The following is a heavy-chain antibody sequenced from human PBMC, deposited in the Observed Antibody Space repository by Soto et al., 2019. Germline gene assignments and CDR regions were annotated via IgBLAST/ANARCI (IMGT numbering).Heavy chain of an antibody. CDR3: ARLDWNYVHRNFDY. CDR1: GFTVSSKY. CDR2: IQSGGTT. V-gene: IGHV3-66*04. J-gene: IGHJ4*02. Sequence: PGGSLRLSCAASGFTVSSKYMTWVRQAPGKGLEWVSLIQSGGTTYYADSVKGRFTISRDNAKNSLYLQMNSLGVEDTAVYYCARLDWNYVHRNFDYWGQGTLVTVSS. D-gene: IGHD1-7*01.